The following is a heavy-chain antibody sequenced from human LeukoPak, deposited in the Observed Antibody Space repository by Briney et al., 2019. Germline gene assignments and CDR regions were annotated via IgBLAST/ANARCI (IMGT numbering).Heavy chain of an antibody. J-gene: IGHJ6*03. D-gene: IGHD1-26*01. Sequence: ASVKVSFKASGYTFTSYYMHWVRQAPGQGLEWMGLINPSGGSTSYAQKFQGRVTMTRDTSTSTVYMELSSLRSEDTAVYYCAKFVPRYSGSYYSYYYMDVWGKGTTVTVSS. CDR1: GYTFTSYY. CDR3: AKFVPRYSGSYYSYYYMDV. V-gene: IGHV1-46*01. CDR2: INPSGGST.